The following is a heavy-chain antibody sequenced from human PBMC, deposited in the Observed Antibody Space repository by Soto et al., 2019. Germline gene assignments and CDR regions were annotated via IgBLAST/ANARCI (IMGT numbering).Heavy chain of an antibody. D-gene: IGHD3-10*01. CDR3: ATGGPAGDFDN. J-gene: IGHJ4*02. CDR2: FDPEDGEI. Sequence: QVHLVHSGAEVKKPGASVKVSCKVSGYSLNELSIHWVRQAPGKGLEWMGGFDPEDGEIVYAQKFQGRVTMTEDTSTDTANMDLSSLRSEDTAVYYCATGGPAGDFDNWGQGTLVTVSS. V-gene: IGHV1-24*01. CDR1: GYSLNELS.